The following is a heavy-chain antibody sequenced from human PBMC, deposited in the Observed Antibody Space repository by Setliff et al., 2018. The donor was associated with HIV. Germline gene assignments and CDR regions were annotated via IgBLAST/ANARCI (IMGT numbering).Heavy chain of an antibody. CDR1: GYSFTSYW. D-gene: IGHD2-21*02. CDR3: ARGIAALTAPFDS. V-gene: IGHV5-51*01. CDR2: IFPGDSKM. J-gene: IGHJ4*02. Sequence: PGESLKISCKGSGYSFTSYWIAWVRQKPGKGLEWMGIIFPGDSKMRYSPSFQGRVTLSADKSISTAYLQWSSLQTSDSGMYYCARGIAALTAPFDSWGQGSLVTV.